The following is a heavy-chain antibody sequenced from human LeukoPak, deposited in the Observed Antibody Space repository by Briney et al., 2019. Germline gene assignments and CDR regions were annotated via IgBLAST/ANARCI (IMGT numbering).Heavy chain of an antibody. D-gene: IGHD2-2*02. V-gene: IGHV3-21*01. J-gene: IGHJ3*02. CDR1: GFTFSSYS. CDR3: ARDFDSCSSTSCYTSSAFDI. CDR2: ISSSSSYI. Sequence: GGSLRLSCAASGFTFSSYSMNWVRQAPGKGLEWVSSISSSSSYIYYADSVKGRFTISRGNAKNSLYLQMNSLRAEDTAVYYCARDFDSCSSTSCYTSSAFDIWGQGTMVTVSS.